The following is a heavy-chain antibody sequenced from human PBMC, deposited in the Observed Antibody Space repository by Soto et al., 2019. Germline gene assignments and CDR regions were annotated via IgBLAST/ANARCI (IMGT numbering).Heavy chain of an antibody. J-gene: IGHJ3*02. Sequence: SETLSLTCSVSGGSTSSYYWSWIRQPPGKGLEWIWYIYYSGSTNYNPSLKSRVTISVDTSKNQFSLKLSSVTAADTAVYYCARVWGGAFDIWGQGTMVTVSS. V-gene: IGHV4-59*01. CDR2: IYYSGST. D-gene: IGHD3-10*01. CDR3: ARVWGGAFDI. CDR1: GGSTSSYY.